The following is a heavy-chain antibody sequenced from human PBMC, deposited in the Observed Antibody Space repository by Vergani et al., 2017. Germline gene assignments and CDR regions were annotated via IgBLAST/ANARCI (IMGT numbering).Heavy chain of an antibody. CDR1: GFTFSSYA. V-gene: IGHV3-23*01. J-gene: IGHJ2*01. CDR2: ISGRGGST. CDR3: AKDKGGLGNWYFDL. D-gene: IGHD3/OR15-3a*01. Sequence: EVQLLESGGGLVQPGGSLRLSCAASGFTFSSYAMSWVSQAPGKGLEWVSAISGRGGSTYYADSGKGRFTISRDNSKNTLYLQMNSLRAEDTAVYYCAKDKGGLGNWYFDLWGRGTLVTVSS.